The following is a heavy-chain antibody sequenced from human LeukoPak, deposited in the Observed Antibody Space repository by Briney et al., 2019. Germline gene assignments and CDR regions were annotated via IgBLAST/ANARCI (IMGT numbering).Heavy chain of an antibody. CDR2: IYYSGST. J-gene: IGHJ4*02. V-gene: IGHV4-59*08. CDR1: GGSMSSYY. Sequence: SETLSLTCTVSGGSMSSYYWSWIRQPPGKGLEWIGYIYYSGSTNNNPSLKSRVTISVDTSENQFSLKLRSVTAADTAVYYCARHSRTNYNYLDYWGQGTLVTVSS. CDR3: ARHSRTNYNYLDY. D-gene: IGHD4/OR15-4a*01.